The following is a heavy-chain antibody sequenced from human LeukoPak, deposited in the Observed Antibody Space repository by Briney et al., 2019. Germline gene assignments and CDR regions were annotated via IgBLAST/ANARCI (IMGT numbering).Heavy chain of an antibody. CDR2: IIPIFGTA. J-gene: IGHJ4*02. D-gene: IGHD4-17*01. CDR1: GGTFSIYA. CDR3: ARESPYGIRN. V-gene: IGHV1-69*13. Sequence: SSVNVSCKPSGGTFSIYAISWVRQAPGQGLEGVGGIIPIFGTANYAQKFQGRVTITAEESTSTAYMELSSLRSEDTAVYFCARESPYGIRNWGQGTLVTVSS.